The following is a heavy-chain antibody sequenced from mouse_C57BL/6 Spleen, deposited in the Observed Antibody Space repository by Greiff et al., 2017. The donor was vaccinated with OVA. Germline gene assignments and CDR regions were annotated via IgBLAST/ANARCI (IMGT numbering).Heavy chain of an antibody. V-gene: IGHV1-22*01. D-gene: IGHD1-1*01. J-gene: IGHJ2*01. Sequence: VQLQQSGPELVKPGASVKMSCKASGYTFTDYNMHWVKQSHGKSLEWIGYINPNNGGTSYNQKFKGKATLTVNKSSSTAYMELRSLTSEDSAVYYCAREGIITTVVDSYFDYWGQGTTLTVSS. CDR2: INPNNGGT. CDR3: AREGIITTVVDSYFDY. CDR1: GYTFTDYN.